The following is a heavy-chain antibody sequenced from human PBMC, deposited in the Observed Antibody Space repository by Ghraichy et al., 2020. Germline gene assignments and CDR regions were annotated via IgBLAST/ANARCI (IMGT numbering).Heavy chain of an antibody. Sequence: SVKVSCKASGGTFSSYAISWVRQAPGQGLEWMGGIIPIFGTANYAQKFQGRVTITADESTSTAYMELSSLRSEDTAVYYCARDGVAARPPTNYYYYYYMDVWGKGTTVTVSS. CDR2: IIPIFGTA. V-gene: IGHV1-69*13. CDR1: GGTFSSYA. J-gene: IGHJ6*03. CDR3: ARDGVAARPPTNYYYYYYMDV. D-gene: IGHD6-6*01.